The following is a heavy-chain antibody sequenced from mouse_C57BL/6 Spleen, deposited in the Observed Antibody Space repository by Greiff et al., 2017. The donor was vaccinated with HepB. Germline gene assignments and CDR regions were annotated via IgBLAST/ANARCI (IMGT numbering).Heavy chain of an antibody. Sequence: QVQLQQPGAELVKPGASVKLSCKASGSTFTSSWMRWVKRRPGQGLEWIGEIDPSDSYTNYNQKFKGKATLTLDTSSSTAYMQLSNLTSEDSAVYYCARPYYYGSSSAWFAYWGQGTLVTVSA. V-gene: IGHV1-50*01. CDR3: ARPYYYGSSSAWFAY. CDR1: GSTFTSSW. D-gene: IGHD1-1*01. CDR2: IDPSDSYT. J-gene: IGHJ3*01.